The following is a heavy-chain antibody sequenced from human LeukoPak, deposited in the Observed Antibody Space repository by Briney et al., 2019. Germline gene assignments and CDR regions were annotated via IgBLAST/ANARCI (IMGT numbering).Heavy chain of an antibody. CDR1: GYIFTGYY. D-gene: IGHD3-3*01. J-gene: IGHJ4*02. V-gene: IGHV1-46*01. CDR2: INPSGGST. Sequence: ASVKVSCKASGYIFTGYYMHWVRQAPGQGLEWMGIINPSGGSTSYAQKFQGRVTMTRDTSTSTVYMELSRLRSDDTAVYYCARETGAIFGVVTNWGQGTLVTVSS. CDR3: ARETGAIFGVVTN.